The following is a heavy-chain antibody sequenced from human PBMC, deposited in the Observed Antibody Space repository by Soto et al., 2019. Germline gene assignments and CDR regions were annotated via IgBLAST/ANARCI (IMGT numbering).Heavy chain of an antibody. Sequence: ESGGGVVQPGRSLRLSCAASGFTFSSYAMHWVRQAPGKGLEWVAVISYDGSNKYYADSVKGRFTISRDNSKNTLYLQMNSLRAEDTAVYYCARELYCSGGSCYPAMGYGMDVWGQGTTVTVSS. D-gene: IGHD2-15*01. CDR1: GFTFSSYA. V-gene: IGHV3-30-3*01. CDR3: ARELYCSGGSCYPAMGYGMDV. J-gene: IGHJ6*02. CDR2: ISYDGSNK.